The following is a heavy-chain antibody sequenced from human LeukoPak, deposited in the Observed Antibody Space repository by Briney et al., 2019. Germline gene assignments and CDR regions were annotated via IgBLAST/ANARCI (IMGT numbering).Heavy chain of an antibody. D-gene: IGHD3-16*01. CDR1: GGSISSSSYY. CDR2: IYYSGST. CDR3: ASSRVMIHYYYGMDV. J-gene: IGHJ6*02. Sequence: PSETLSLTCTVSGGSISSSSYYWGWIRQPPGKGLEWIGSIYYSGSTYYNPSLKSRVTISVDTSKNQFSLKLSSVTAADTAVYYCASSRVMIHYYYGMDVWGQGTTVTVSS. V-gene: IGHV4-39*01.